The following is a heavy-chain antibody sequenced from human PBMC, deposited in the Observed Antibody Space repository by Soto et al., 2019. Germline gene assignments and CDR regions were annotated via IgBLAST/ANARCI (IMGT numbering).Heavy chain of an antibody. CDR3: ARARMFSGAHHDY. CDR1: GYTFTNFG. V-gene: IGHV1-18*04. D-gene: IGHD1-26*01. Sequence: QVHLVQSGAVVENPGASVKVSCKASGYTFTNFGINWVRPAPGQGLEWMGWITPYNGNANYPQKHQDRLTITTDTSTNTAYLELRSLRSDDTAVYFCARARMFSGAHHDYWGQGTRVTVSS. CDR2: ITPYNGNA. J-gene: IGHJ4*02.